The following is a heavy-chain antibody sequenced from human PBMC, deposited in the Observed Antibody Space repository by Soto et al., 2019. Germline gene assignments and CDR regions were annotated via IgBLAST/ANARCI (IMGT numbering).Heavy chain of an antibody. CDR1: GYSFSGFW. D-gene: IGHD5-12*01. V-gene: IGHV5-51*01. Sequence: LKISCGASGYSFSGFWIGWVRQMPGKGLEWMWIIFPADSETRYSPSFQGQVTISDNKSISTAYLEWSSLKASDTAIYYCARPAAGYNYDYWGQGTLVTVSS. CDR2: IFPADSET. J-gene: IGHJ4*02. CDR3: ARPAAGYNYDY.